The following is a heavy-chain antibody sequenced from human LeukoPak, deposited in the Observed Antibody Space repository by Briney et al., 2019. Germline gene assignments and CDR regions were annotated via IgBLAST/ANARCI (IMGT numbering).Heavy chain of an antibody. CDR2: ISGSSSYI. J-gene: IGHJ4*02. Sequence: GGSLRLSCAASGFTFSSYSMNWVRQAAGKGLEWVSSISGSSSYIYYADSVKGRFTISRDNARNSLYLQMNSLRAVDTAVYYCARDSRLWFGDYWGQGTLVTVSS. CDR1: GFTFSSYS. V-gene: IGHV3-21*01. CDR3: ARDSRLWFGDY. D-gene: IGHD3-10*01.